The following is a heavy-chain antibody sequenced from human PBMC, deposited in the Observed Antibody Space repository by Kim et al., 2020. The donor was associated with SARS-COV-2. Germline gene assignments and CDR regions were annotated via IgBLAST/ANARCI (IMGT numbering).Heavy chain of an antibody. CDR1: GFTFDDYA. D-gene: IGHD1-26*01. Sequence: GGSLRLSCAASGFTFDDYAMHWVRQAPGKGLEWVSGISWNSGSIGYADSVKGRFTISRDNAKNSLYLQMNSLRAEDTALYYCAKEGGVFLFDYWGQGTL. CDR3: AKEGGVFLFDY. V-gene: IGHV3-9*01. CDR2: ISWNSGSI. J-gene: IGHJ4*02.